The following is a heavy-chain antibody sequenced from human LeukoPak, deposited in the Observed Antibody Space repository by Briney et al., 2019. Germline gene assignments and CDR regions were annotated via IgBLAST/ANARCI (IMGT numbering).Heavy chain of an antibody. D-gene: IGHD4-17*01. CDR1: GGTFSSYA. Sequence: SVKVSCKASGGTFSSYAISWVRQAPGQGLEWMGGIIPIFGTANYAQKFQGRVTITADESTSTAYMELSSLRSEDTAVYYCAREKSYGDYAPEWGQGTLVTVSS. CDR3: AREKSYGDYAPE. CDR2: IIPIFGTA. J-gene: IGHJ4*02. V-gene: IGHV1-69*01.